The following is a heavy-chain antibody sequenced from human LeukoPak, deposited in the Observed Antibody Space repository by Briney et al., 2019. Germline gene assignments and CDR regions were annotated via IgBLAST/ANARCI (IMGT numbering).Heavy chain of an antibody. J-gene: IGHJ5*02. Sequence: GGSLRLSCAASGFTFSSYAMHWVRQAPGKGLEYVSAISSNGGSTYYANSVKGRFTISRDNSKDTLYLQMGSLRAEDMAVYYCARVRCSGGSCYSGWFDPWGQGTLVTVSS. CDR2: ISSNGGST. CDR1: GFTFSSYA. D-gene: IGHD2-15*01. CDR3: ARVRCSGGSCYSGWFDP. V-gene: IGHV3-64*01.